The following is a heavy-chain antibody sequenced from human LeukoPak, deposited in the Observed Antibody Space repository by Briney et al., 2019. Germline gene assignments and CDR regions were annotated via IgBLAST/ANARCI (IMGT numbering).Heavy chain of an antibody. CDR2: ISWNSGSI. V-gene: IGHV3-9*01. J-gene: IGHJ4*02. CDR3: AKDMGYSSGSSLEY. D-gene: IGHD6-19*01. CDR1: GFTFDDYA. Sequence: GGSLRLSCAASGFTFDDYAMHWVRQAPGKGLEWVSGISWNSGSIGYADSVKGRFTISRDNAKNSLYLQMNSLRAEDTALYYCAKDMGYSSGSSLEYWGQGTLVTVSS.